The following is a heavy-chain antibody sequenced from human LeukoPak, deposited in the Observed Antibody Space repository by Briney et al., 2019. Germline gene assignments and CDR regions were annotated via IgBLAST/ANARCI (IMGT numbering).Heavy chain of an antibody. CDR3: AREGDGYNPGNDAFDI. CDR2: IYYSGST. V-gene: IGHV4-39*07. CDR1: GGSISSSSYY. D-gene: IGHD5-24*01. J-gene: IGHJ3*02. Sequence: KTSVTLSLTCTVSGGSISSSSYYWGWIRQPPGKGLEWIGSIYYSGSTYYNPSLKSRVTISVDTSKNQFSLKLSSVTAADTAVYYCAREGDGYNPGNDAFDIWGQGTMVTVSS.